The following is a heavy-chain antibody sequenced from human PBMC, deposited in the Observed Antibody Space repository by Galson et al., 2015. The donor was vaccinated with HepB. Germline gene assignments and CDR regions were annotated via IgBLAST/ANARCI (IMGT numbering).Heavy chain of an antibody. CDR1: GYRFTSYG. Sequence: SVKVSCKASGYRFTSYGITWVRQAPGQGLEWLAWTDTYSGITDYAQKFQDRVTMTTDSSTNTAYMQLRSLTSDDTALYYCARDLDGRSRNQPFTGGGQGTHVTVYS. V-gene: IGHV1-18*01. CDR2: TDTYSGIT. CDR3: ARDLDGRSRNQPFTG. D-gene: IGHD1-14*01. J-gene: IGHJ4*02.